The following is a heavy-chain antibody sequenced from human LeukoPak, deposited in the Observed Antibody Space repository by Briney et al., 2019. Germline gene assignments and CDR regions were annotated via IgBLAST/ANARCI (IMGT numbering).Heavy chain of an antibody. J-gene: IGHJ4*02. CDR3: ARAFPYYYGSGPYPNFDY. Sequence: PGGSLRLSCAASGFTFSSYAMSWVRQAPGKGLEWVSAISGSGGSTYYADSVKGRFTISRDNSKNTLYLQMNSLRAEDTAVYYCARAFPYYYGSGPYPNFDYWGQGTLVTVSS. V-gene: IGHV3-23*01. CDR2: ISGSGGST. D-gene: IGHD3-10*01. CDR1: GFTFSSYA.